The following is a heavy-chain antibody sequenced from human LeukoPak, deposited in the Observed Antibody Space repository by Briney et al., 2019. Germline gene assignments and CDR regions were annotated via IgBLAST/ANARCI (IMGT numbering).Heavy chain of an antibody. Sequence: GGSLRLSCAASGFTFCSYAMHWVRQAPGKGLEWVALISYDGSNKYYADSVKARFIISRDNSKNTVYLQMNSLRAEDTAVYYCARDRRRLSSSWFNWFDPWGQGTLVTVSS. D-gene: IGHD6-13*01. CDR1: GFTFCSYA. V-gene: IGHV3-30*04. CDR2: ISYDGSNK. CDR3: ARDRRRLSSSWFNWFDP. J-gene: IGHJ5*02.